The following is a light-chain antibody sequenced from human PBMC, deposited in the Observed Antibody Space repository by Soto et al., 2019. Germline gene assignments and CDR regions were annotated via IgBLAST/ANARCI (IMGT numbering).Light chain of an antibody. V-gene: IGLV2-14*03. J-gene: IGLJ1*01. CDR2: YVD. CDR3: SSYTTTGTLV. CDR1: SRDVGAYDY. Sequence: QSALTQPASVSGSPGQSITISCTGTSRDVGAYDYVSWYLQYPDKAPQLLIYYVDHRPSGVSSRFSGSKSGNTASLTISGLQAEDEADYYCSSYTTTGTLVFGTGTKVTVL.